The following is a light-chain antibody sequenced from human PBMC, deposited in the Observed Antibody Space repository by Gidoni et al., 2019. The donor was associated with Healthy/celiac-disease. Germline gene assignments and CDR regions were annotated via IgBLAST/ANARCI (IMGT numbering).Light chain of an antibody. J-gene: IGKJ2*01. Sequence: DIQMTQSPSSLSASVGDRVTITCQASQDISNYLNWYQQKPGKAPKLLIYDASNLETGVPSRFSGSGSGTDFTFTISSLQPEDIATYYCQPYDNLPRTFGQXTKLEIK. CDR1: QDISNY. CDR2: DAS. V-gene: IGKV1-33*01. CDR3: QPYDNLPRT.